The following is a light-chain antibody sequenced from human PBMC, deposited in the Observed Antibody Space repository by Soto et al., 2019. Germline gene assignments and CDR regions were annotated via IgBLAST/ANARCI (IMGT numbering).Light chain of an antibody. Sequence: QSVLTQPPSASGTPGQRVTISCSGSSSNIGSNSVNWYQQLPGTAPKLLMYSSNQRPSGVPDRFSGSKSGTSASLAISGLQSEDEADYYCAAWDVSLNGVVFGGGTQLTVL. V-gene: IGLV1-44*01. CDR3: AAWDVSLNGVV. CDR2: SSN. J-gene: IGLJ2*01. CDR1: SSNIGSNS.